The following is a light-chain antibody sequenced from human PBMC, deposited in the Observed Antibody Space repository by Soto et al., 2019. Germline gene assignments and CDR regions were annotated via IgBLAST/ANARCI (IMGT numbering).Light chain of an antibody. V-gene: IGKV1-39*01. CDR3: QQSYSTPFT. J-gene: IGKJ2*01. CDR2: RAS. CDR1: QTIYTY. Sequence: DIQMTQSPSSLSASVGDRVTITCRASQTIYTYLSWYQQIPGQAPKLLIFRASSLQSGIPSRFSGSGSGADFTLSISSLQPEDFATYYCQQSYSTPFTFGQGTNLEI.